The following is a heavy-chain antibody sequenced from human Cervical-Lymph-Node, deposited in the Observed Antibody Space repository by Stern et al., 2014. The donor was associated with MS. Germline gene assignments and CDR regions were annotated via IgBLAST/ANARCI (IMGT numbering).Heavy chain of an antibody. D-gene: IGHD1-26*01. CDR1: GGTFSNSG. J-gene: IGHJ5*02. Sequence: VQLVESGAEGQKPGSSVKVSCQASGGTFSNSGISWVRQAPGHGLEWMGGTIPVFGTTNYARKFQGRLTITADTSASTVHMALSSLTSEDTAVYYCARDLGVGPSVSWGEGTVVTVSS. CDR2: TIPVFGTT. V-gene: IGHV1-69*06. CDR3: ARDLGVGPSVS.